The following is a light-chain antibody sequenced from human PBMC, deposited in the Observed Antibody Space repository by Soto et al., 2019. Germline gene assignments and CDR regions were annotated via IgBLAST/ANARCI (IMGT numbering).Light chain of an antibody. Sequence: QSVLTQPASVSGSPGQSITISCTGTSSDVGGYNDVSWYQQHPGKAPKLMIYAVSNRPSGVSNRFSGSKSGSTASLTISGLQAEDEADYYCRSYTSSSTLYVFGTGTKVTVL. CDR1: SSDVGGYND. CDR3: RSYTSSSTLYV. CDR2: AVS. J-gene: IGLJ1*01. V-gene: IGLV2-14*01.